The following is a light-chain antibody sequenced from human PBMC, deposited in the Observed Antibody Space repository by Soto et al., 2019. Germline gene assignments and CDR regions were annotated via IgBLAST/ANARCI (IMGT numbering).Light chain of an antibody. V-gene: IGKV3D-15*01. Sequence: EIVMTQSPATLSVSPGERATLSCRASQSVNIHLAWYQQKPGQAPRLLIYDASNRATGIPARFSGSGSGTDFTLTISSLEPEDFAVYYCQQYGRSPTFGGGTKVDIK. CDR3: QQYGRSPT. J-gene: IGKJ4*01. CDR2: DAS. CDR1: QSVNIH.